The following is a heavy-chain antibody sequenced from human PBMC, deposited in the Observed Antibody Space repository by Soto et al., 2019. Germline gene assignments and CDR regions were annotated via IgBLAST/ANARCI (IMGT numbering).Heavy chain of an antibody. Sequence: EASVKVSCKASGYTFTSYDINWVRQATGQGLEWMGWMNPNSGNTGYAQKFQGRVTMTRNTSISTAYMELSSLRSEDTAVYYCARERVWFGSHGIDYWGQGTLVTVSS. V-gene: IGHV1-8*01. J-gene: IGHJ4*02. D-gene: IGHD3-10*01. CDR3: ARERVWFGSHGIDY. CDR1: GYTFTSYD. CDR2: MNPNSGNT.